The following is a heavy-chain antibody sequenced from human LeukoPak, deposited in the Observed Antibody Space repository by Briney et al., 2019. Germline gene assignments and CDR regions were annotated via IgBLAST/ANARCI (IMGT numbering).Heavy chain of an antibody. CDR1: GYIFTSYW. CDR2: IYPGDSDT. CDR3: ARWRVGAIRLPFDY. Sequence: GESLKISCKGPGYIFTSYWIGWVRQMPGKGLEWMGIIYPGDSDTRYSPPFQGQVTISADKSISTAYLQWSSLKASDTAMYYCARWRVGAIRLPFDYWGQGTLVTVSS. J-gene: IGHJ4*02. D-gene: IGHD1-26*01. V-gene: IGHV5-51*01.